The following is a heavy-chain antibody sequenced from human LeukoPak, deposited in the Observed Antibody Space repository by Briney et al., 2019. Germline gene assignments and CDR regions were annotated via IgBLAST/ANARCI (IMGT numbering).Heavy chain of an antibody. CDR3: AREVLYYDSSGYHEDAFDI. D-gene: IGHD3-22*01. Sequence: ASVKVSCKASGYTFTSYALNWVRQAPGQGLEWMGWINTNNGNPTYAQAFTGRFVFSLDISVSTAYLQISNLKADDTAVYYCAREVLYYDSSGYHEDAFDIWGQGTMVTVSS. CDR1: GYTFTSYA. V-gene: IGHV7-4-1*02. CDR2: INTNNGNP. J-gene: IGHJ3*02.